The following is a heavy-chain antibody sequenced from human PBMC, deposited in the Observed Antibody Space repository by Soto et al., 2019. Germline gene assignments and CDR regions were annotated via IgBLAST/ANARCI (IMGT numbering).Heavy chain of an antibody. CDR2: ISAYNGNT. D-gene: IGHD6-25*01. CDR3: ARVAAEGYYYYGMDV. CDR1: GYTLTGYG. J-gene: IGHJ6*02. Sequence: ASVKVSCKASGYTLTGYGISWVRQAPGQGLEWMGWISAYNGNTNYAQKLQGRVTMTTDTSTSTAYMELRSLRSDDTAVYYCARVAAEGYYYYGMDVWGQGTTVTVSS. V-gene: IGHV1-18*01.